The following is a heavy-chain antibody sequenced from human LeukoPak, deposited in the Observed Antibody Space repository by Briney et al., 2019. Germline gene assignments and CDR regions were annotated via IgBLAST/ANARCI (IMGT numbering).Heavy chain of an antibody. CDR3: ARGGRAAAAYVANWFDP. Sequence: GGSLRLSCAPPGLTLSSSDMHWVRHATGKGLEWVSAICTAGDTYYPGSVKGRFTNSRQNAKNSLYLQMNSLRAGDTAVYYCARGGRAAAAYVANWFDPWGQGTLVTVSS. D-gene: IGHD6-13*01. CDR1: GLTLSSSD. J-gene: IGHJ5*02. V-gene: IGHV3-13*01. CDR2: ICTAGDT.